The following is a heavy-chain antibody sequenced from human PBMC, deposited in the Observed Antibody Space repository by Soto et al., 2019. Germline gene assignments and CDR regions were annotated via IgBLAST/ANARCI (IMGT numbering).Heavy chain of an antibody. CDR1: GFSLSTSGVA. CDR2: MYWDDDK. J-gene: IGHJ3*02. Sequence: QITLKESGPTLVKPTQTLTLTCTFSGFSLSTSGVAVGWIRQPPGKALEWLALMYWDDDKRYSTSLKSRLTITKDTSKNPVVLTMTNMDPVDTATYYCAHRRLAWLQGNEAFDIWGQGTMVTVSS. CDR3: AHRRLAWLQGNEAFDI. V-gene: IGHV2-5*02. D-gene: IGHD5-12*01.